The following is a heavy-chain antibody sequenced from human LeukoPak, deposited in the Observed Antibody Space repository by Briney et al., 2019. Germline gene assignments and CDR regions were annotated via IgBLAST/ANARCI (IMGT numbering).Heavy chain of an antibody. D-gene: IGHD2-15*01. CDR2: IYYSGST. V-gene: IGHV4-59*11. CDR1: GGSISSHY. J-gene: IGHJ4*02. Sequence: SETLSLTCTVSGGSISSHYWSWIRQPPGKGLEWIGYIYYSGSTNYNPSLKSRVTISVDTSKNQFSLKLSSVTAADTAVYYCARAGPGGTIFDYWGQGTLVTVSS. CDR3: ARAGPGGTIFDY.